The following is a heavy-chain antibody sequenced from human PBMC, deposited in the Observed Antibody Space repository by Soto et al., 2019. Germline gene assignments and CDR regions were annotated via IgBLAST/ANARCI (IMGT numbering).Heavy chain of an antibody. D-gene: IGHD1-26*01. CDR1: GFTFSSYD. J-gene: IGHJ3*02. Sequence: QVQLVESGGGVVQPGRSLRLSCAASGFTFSSYDMHWVRQAPGKGLAWVAVISYDGSNKYYADFVKGRFTIYRDNSKNTLYLQMNSLRSEDTAVYYCARDLGRVVAKRNDAFDICGQGTMVTVSS. CDR3: ARDLGRVVAKRNDAFDI. V-gene: IGHV3-30-3*01. CDR2: ISYDGSNK.